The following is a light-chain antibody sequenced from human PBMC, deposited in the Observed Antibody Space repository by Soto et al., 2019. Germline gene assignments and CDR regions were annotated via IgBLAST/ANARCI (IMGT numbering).Light chain of an antibody. J-gene: IGKJ3*01. CDR3: QQYGSSPLT. CDR1: QSVSSSY. V-gene: IGKV3-20*01. Sequence: EIVLTQSPGTLSLSPWERATLSCRASQSVSSSYLAWYQQKPGQAPRLLIYGASSRATGIPDRFSGSGSGTDFTITISRLEPEDFAVYYCQQYGSSPLTFGPGTKVDIK. CDR2: GAS.